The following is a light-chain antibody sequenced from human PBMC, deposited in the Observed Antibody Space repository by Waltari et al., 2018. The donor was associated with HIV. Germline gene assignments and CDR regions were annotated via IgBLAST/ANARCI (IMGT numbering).Light chain of an antibody. CDR2: EVS. Sequence: QYALTQPASVSGSPGQSITIYCTGNNRDVGSYNLVSWYQNHPGKNPKLMIYEVSKRPSVVPNRFSCHKAGNTASLTISGLQAEDEADYYCCSSAGSSTFYVFGTGTKVTVL. CDR1: NRDVGSYNL. CDR3: CSSAGSSTFYV. J-gene: IGLJ1*01. V-gene: IGLV2-23*02.